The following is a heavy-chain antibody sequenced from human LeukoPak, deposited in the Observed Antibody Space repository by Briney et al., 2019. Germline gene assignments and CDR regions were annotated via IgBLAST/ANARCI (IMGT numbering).Heavy chain of an antibody. CDR3: ARDVVAKDAFDI. CDR1: GFTFSTYA. V-gene: IGHV3-30-3*01. CDR2: IFFDGSNK. D-gene: IGHD5-12*01. J-gene: IGHJ3*02. Sequence: PGGSLRLSCAASGFTFSTYAMHWVRQAPGKGLDWVAFIFFDGSNKYYADSVKGRFTISRDDSKNTLYLQMDSLRPEDTAVYYCARDVVAKDAFDIWGQGTVVTVSS.